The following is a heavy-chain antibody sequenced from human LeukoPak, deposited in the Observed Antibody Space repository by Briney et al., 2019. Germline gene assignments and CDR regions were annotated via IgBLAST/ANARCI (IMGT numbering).Heavy chain of an antibody. D-gene: IGHD3-22*01. CDR3: ARDRRYYDSSGYYQLFDY. CDR1: GFTVSSNY. J-gene: IGHJ4*02. CDR2: IYSGGST. Sequence: GGSLRLSCAAAGFTVSSNYMSWVRQAPGKGLEWVSVIYSGGSTYYADSVKGRFTISRHNSKNTPYLQMNSLRAEDTAVYYCARDRRYYDSSGYYQLFDYWGQGTLVTVSS. V-gene: IGHV3-53*04.